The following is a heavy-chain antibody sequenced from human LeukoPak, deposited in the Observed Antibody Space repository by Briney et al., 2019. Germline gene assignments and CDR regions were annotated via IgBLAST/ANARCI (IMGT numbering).Heavy chain of an antibody. Sequence: KPSETLTLTCAVYGGSFSGYYWSWIRQPPGKGLEWIGEINHSGSTNYNPSLKSRVTISVDTSKNQFSLRLTSVTAADTAVYYCARGIPGRSIDYWGQGTLVTVSS. CDR1: GGSFSGYY. D-gene: IGHD3-16*02. CDR3: ARGIPGRSIDY. J-gene: IGHJ4*02. CDR2: INHSGST. V-gene: IGHV4-34*01.